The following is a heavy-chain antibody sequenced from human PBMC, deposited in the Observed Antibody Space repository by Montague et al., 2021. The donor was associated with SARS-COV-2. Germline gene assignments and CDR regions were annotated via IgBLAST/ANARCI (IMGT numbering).Heavy chain of an antibody. Sequence: SLRLSCAASGFTFSSYGMHWVRQAPGKGLEWVAVIWYDGSNKYYADSVEGRFTISRDNSKNTLYLQMNSLRAEDTAVYYCARDFLVGGYSYGIDYWGQGTLVTVSS. D-gene: IGHD5-18*01. CDR3: ARDFLVGGYSYGIDY. J-gene: IGHJ4*02. CDR1: GFTFSSYG. CDR2: IWYDGSNK. V-gene: IGHV3-33*01.